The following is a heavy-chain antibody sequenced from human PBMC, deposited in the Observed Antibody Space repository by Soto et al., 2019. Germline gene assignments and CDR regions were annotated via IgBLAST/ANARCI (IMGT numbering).Heavy chain of an antibody. J-gene: IGHJ4*02. CDR1: GGSISSYY. CDR2: IYYSGST. CDR3: ASSGEIVGATEGVVYFDY. D-gene: IGHD1-26*01. Sequence: SETLSLTCTVSGGSISSYYWSWIRQPPGKGLEWIGYIYYSGSTNYNPSLKSRVTISVDTSKNQFSLKLSSVTAADTAVYYCASSGEIVGATEGVVYFDYWGQGTLVTVSS. V-gene: IGHV4-59*01.